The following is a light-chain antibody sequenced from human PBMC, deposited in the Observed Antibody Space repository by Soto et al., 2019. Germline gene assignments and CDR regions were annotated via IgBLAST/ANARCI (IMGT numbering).Light chain of an antibody. CDR2: AAS. V-gene: IGKV3-15*01. J-gene: IGKJ4*01. CDR1: QSVSSN. CDR3: QQYNNWPPLT. Sequence: EIVMTQSPATLSASPGERATISCRASQSVSSNLAWYQQKPGKAPMLLIYAASTRATGIPARFSGSASGTVFTLTIISLLSEDFAVYYYQQYNNWPPLTFGGGTKVEIK.